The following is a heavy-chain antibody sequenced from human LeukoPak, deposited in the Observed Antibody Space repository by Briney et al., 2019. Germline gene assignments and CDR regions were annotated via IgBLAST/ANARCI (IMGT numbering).Heavy chain of an antibody. CDR2: INPNSGGT. J-gene: IGHJ4*02. V-gene: IGHV1-2*02. CDR3: ARVLTPTVVTSSFDC. Sequence: GASVKVSCKASGYTFTGYHMYWVRQAPGQGLEWMGWINPNSGGTRYAQKFQGRVTMTRDTSISTAYMELSRLRSDDTAVYYCARVLTPTVVTSSFDCWGQGTLVTVSS. CDR1: GYTFTGYH. D-gene: IGHD4-23*01.